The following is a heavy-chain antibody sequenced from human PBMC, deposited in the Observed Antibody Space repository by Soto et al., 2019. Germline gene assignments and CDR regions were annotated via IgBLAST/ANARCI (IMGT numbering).Heavy chain of an antibody. CDR1: GYTFTSYD. D-gene: IGHD2-2*01. CDR3: ARASGVPALPYYYYYMDV. Sequence: GASVKVSCKASGYTFTSYDINWVRQATGQGLEWMGWMNPNSGNTGYAQKFQGRVTMTRNTSISTAYMELSSLRSEDTAVYYCARASGVPALPYYYYYMDVWGKGTTVTVSS. CDR2: MNPNSGNT. J-gene: IGHJ6*03. V-gene: IGHV1-8*01.